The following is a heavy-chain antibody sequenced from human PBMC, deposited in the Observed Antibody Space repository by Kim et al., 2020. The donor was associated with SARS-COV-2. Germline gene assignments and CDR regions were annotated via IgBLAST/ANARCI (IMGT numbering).Heavy chain of an antibody. CDR3: AGEMNRLGSDNYHNYNCFDP. CDR2: IYTDGTT. CDR1: GFTVSTSF. Sequence: GGSMRLSCAASGFTVSTSFMSWVRQAPGKGLEWVSGIYTDGTTWYADSVKGRFTMSRDSSKNTLYLQMNSLRAEDTAVYYCAGEMNRLGSDNYHNYNCFDPWGQGTLVTVSS. D-gene: IGHD3-10*01. V-gene: IGHV3-53*01. J-gene: IGHJ5*02.